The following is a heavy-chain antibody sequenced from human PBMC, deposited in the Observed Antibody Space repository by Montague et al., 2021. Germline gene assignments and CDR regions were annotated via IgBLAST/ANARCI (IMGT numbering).Heavy chain of an antibody. CDR3: DASDF. V-gene: IGHV3-23*01. J-gene: IGHJ4*02. Sequence: SLRLSCAASGFTFSAFVMSWARQAPGKGLEWVSTITATGGRTFHADSVRGRFTISRDSSKNMLYLEMNSLRAEDTATYYCDASDFWGQGVLVTVSS. CDR2: ITATGGRT. CDR1: GFTFSAFV.